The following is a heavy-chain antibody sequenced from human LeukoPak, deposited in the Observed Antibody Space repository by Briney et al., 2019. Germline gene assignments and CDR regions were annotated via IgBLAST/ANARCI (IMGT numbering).Heavy chain of an antibody. Sequence: GGSLRLSCAASGFTFSSYAMGWVRQAPGKGLEWVSAISGSGGSTYYADSVKGRFTISRDNSKNTLYLQMNSLRAEDTAVYYCAKHSSGWRYSDYWGQGTLVTVSS. CDR1: GFTFSSYA. V-gene: IGHV3-23*01. CDR3: AKHSSGWRYSDY. D-gene: IGHD6-19*01. J-gene: IGHJ4*02. CDR2: ISGSGGST.